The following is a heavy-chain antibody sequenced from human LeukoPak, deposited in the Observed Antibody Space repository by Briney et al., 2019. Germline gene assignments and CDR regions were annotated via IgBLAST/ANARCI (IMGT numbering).Heavy chain of an antibody. CDR1: GGSISSSSYY. CDR2: IHYTGTT. D-gene: IGHD2-8*01. J-gene: IGHJ4*02. CDR3: ARLGLWSMVQLFDY. V-gene: IGHV4-39*07. Sequence: SETLSLTCTVSGGSISSSSYYWGWIRQPPGKGLEWIGSIHYTGTTYYNPSLKSRVTISVDTSKNQFSLKLSSVTAADTAVYYCARLGLWSMVQLFDYWGQGTLVTVSS.